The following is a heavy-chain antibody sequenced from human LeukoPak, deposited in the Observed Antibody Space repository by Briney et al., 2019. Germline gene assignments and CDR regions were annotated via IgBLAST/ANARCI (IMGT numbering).Heavy chain of an antibody. CDR1: GFTFSSYA. CDR3: ARDEQEDYYDSSGYYHY. V-gene: IGHV3-21*01. J-gene: IGHJ4*02. Sequence: GGSLRLSCAASGFTFSSYAISWVRQAPGKGLEWVSSISSSSSYIYYADSVKGRFTISRDNAKNSLYLQMNSLRAEDTAVYYCARDEQEDYYDSSGYYHYWGQGTLVTVSS. D-gene: IGHD3-22*01. CDR2: ISSSSSYI.